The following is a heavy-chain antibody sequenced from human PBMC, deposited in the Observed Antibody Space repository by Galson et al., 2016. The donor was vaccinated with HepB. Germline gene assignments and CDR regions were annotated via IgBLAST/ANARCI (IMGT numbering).Heavy chain of an antibody. CDR1: GASINDNW. CDR3: ARHIAVTGSRGFDY. CDR2: AYYNGRT. V-gene: IGHV4-4*02. D-gene: IGHD6-19*01. Sequence: ETLSLTCAVFGASINDNWWSWVRQPPGKGLEWIGEAYYNGRTNFNLSLQNRVTMSVDRSKNQVSLNLDSVTAADTAVYYCARHIAVTGSRGFDYWGPGILVTVSS. J-gene: IGHJ4*02.